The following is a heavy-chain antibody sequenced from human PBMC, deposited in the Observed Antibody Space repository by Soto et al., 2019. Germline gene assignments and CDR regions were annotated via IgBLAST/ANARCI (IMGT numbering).Heavy chain of an antibody. CDR3: ARQSHANYDSSGYYPY. J-gene: IGHJ4*02. V-gene: IGHV4-59*01. CDR1: GGSISSFY. Sequence: QMQLQESGPGLVKSSETLSLTCTVSGGSISSFYWSWIRQSPGKGLEWVGYIYYGGNTKYNPSLESRVTISVDTSKNQFSLKLSSVTAADTAVYYCARQSHANYDSSGYYPYWGQGMLVNVSS. D-gene: IGHD3-22*01. CDR2: IYYGGNT.